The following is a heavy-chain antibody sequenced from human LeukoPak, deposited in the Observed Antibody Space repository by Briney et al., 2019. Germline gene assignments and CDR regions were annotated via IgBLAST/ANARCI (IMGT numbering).Heavy chain of an antibody. CDR1: GFTFTSYN. CDR2: ITSSSSYI. V-gene: IGHV3-21*06. J-gene: IGHJ4*02. Sequence: GGSLRLSCAASGFTFTSYNMNWVRQAPGKGLEWVSSITSSSSYIYYADSVKGRFTISRDNAKNSLYLQMDSLRVEDTAVYYCARAGLYNWNYEGTTYFDLWGQGTLVTVSA. CDR3: ARAGLYNWNYEGTTYFDL. D-gene: IGHD1-7*01.